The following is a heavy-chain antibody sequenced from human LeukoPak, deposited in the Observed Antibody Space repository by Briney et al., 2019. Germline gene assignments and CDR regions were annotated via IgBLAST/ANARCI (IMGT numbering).Heavy chain of an antibody. CDR3: ARGAFYSGSGSPTFDY. Sequence: SQTLSLTCAISGDSVSGNRATWNWLRQSPSRGLEWLGRTYYRSKWFGEYAVSLKSRLFINPDTSENQFSLQLNSVTAEDTAVYYCARGAFYSGSGSPTFDYWGQGILVTVSS. CDR2: TYYRSKWFG. J-gene: IGHJ4*02. CDR1: GDSVSGNRAT. D-gene: IGHD3-10*01. V-gene: IGHV6-1*01.